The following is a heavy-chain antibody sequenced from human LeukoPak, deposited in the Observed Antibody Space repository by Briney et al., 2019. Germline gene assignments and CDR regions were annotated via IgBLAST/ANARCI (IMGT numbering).Heavy chain of an antibody. D-gene: IGHD6-13*01. CDR3: ASPTQQSYAFDI. J-gene: IGHJ3*02. CDR2: IYHSGST. CDR1: GGSISSGGYY. Sequence: PSETLSLTCTVSGGSISSGGYYWSWIRQPPGKGLEWIGYIYHSGSTYYNPSLKSRVTISVDRSKNQFSLKLSSVTAADTAVYYCASPTQQSYAFDIWGQGTMVTVSS. V-gene: IGHV4-30-2*01.